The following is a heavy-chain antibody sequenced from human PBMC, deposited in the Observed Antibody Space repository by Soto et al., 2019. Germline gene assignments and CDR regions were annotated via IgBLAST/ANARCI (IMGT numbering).Heavy chain of an antibody. CDR1: GFTFSSYG. CDR2: ISYDGSNK. J-gene: IGHJ3*02. Sequence: QVQLVESGGGVVQPGRSLRLSCGASGFTFSSYGMHWVRQAPGKGLEWVAVISYDGSNKYYADSVKGRFTISRDNSKNTLYLQMNSLRAEDTAVYYCAKGPDYGGNPGDSFDIWGQGTMVTVSS. V-gene: IGHV3-30*18. D-gene: IGHD4-17*01. CDR3: AKGPDYGGNPGDSFDI.